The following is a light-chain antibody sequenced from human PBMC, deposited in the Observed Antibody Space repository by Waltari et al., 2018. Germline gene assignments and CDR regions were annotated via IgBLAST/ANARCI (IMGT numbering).Light chain of an antibody. V-gene: IGLV1-47*01. CDR1: SSNIGTNF. Sequence: QSVLTQPPSASGTPGQRVTISCSGSSSNIGTNFVYWYRQLPGTAPKLLIYGNNQRPSGVPDRFSGSKSGTSASLAISGLRSEDEADYYCAAWDDSLSVVFGGGTKLTVL. CDR3: AAWDDSLSVV. CDR2: GNN. J-gene: IGLJ2*01.